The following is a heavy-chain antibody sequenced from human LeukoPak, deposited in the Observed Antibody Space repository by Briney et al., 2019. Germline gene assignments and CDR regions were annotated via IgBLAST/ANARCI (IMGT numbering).Heavy chain of an antibody. CDR1: GGSFSGYY. V-gene: IGHV4-34*01. D-gene: IGHD2-2*01. CDR3: AIVVPDA. Sequence: SETLSLTCAVYGGSFSGYYWNWIRQPPGKGLEWIGEINHSGSTNYNPSLKSRVTISVDTSKNQFSLKLSSVTAADTAVYYCAIVVPDAWGQGTLVTVSS. CDR2: INHSGST. J-gene: IGHJ5*02.